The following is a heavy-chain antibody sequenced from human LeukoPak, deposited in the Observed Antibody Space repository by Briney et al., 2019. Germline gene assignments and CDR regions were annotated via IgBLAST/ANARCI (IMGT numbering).Heavy chain of an antibody. D-gene: IGHD6-13*01. J-gene: IGHJ6*04. V-gene: IGHV1-2*04. CDR1: GHTFTRYY. CDR3: ARGGQQSSWYIRFSYGMDV. Sequence: GASVKVSCKASGHTFTRYYMHWVRQAPGQGLEWMGWINPNSGGTNYAQKFQGWVTMTRDTSTSTAYMELSRLRSDDTAVYYCARGGQQSSWYIRFSYGMDVWGEGTTVTVSS. CDR2: INPNSGGT.